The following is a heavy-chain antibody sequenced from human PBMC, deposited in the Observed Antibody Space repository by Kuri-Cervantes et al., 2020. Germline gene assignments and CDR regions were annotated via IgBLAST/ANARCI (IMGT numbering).Heavy chain of an antibody. J-gene: IGHJ4*02. V-gene: IGHV3-74*01. Sequence: GGSLRLSCAASGFTFSSYWMHWVRQAPGKRLVRVSHIHGAGGRTDYADSVKGRFTISRDNAKNIVYLQMNSLRVEDTAVYYCARGIGGGWYGVDYWGLGTLVTVSS. CDR2: IHGAGGRT. CDR3: ARGIGGGWYGVDY. CDR1: GFTFSSYW. D-gene: IGHD6-19*01.